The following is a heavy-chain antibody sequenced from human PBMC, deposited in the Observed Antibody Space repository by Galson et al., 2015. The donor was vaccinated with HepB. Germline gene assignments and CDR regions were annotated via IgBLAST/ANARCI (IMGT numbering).Heavy chain of an antibody. CDR3: ARDPFAYSGGH. Sequence: SLRLSCAASGFAFSTYAMSWVRQAPGKGLEWVSALSGNGYKTYYADSVRGRFTISRDNSKNTLSLQMNSLRAEDTAVYYCARDPFAYSGGHWGQGTLVTVSS. V-gene: IGHV3-23*01. CDR1: GFAFSTYA. J-gene: IGHJ4*02. D-gene: IGHD2-15*01. CDR2: LSGNGYKT.